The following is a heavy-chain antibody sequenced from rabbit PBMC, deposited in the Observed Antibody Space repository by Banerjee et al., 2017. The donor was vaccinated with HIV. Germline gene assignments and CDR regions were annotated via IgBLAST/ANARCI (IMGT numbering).Heavy chain of an antibody. Sequence: QQQLEESGGGLVKTGGTLTLTCKASGIDFRGYYYMCWVRQAPGKGLEWIACIYTGSSGSTYYASWAKGRFTISKTSSTTLTLRMTSLTAADTATYFCTTELTGNVNFWGPGSLVTVS. V-gene: IGHV1S45*01. J-gene: IGHJ3*01. CDR3: TTELTGNVNF. CDR2: IYTGSSGST. D-gene: IGHD7-1*01. CDR1: GIDFRGYYY.